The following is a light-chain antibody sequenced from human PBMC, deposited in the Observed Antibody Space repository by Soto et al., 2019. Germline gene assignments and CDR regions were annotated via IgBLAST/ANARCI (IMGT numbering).Light chain of an antibody. CDR3: QQYYSYPPLT. CDR2: AAS. J-gene: IGKJ4*01. CDR1: QGISSY. V-gene: IGKV1-8*01. Sequence: AIRMTQSPSSLSASTGDRVTITCRASQGISSYLAWYQQKPGKAPKLLIYAASTLQSGVPSRFSGSGSGTDLTLTISCLQSEDFATDYCQQYYSYPPLTFGGGTKVEIK.